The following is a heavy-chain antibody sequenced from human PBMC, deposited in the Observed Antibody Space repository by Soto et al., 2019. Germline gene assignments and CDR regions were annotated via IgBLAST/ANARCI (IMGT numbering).Heavy chain of an antibody. V-gene: IGHV1-69*01. Sequence: QVQLVQSGAEVKKPGSSVKVSCKASGGTFSSYAISWVRQAPGQGLEWMGGIIPIFGTANYAQKFQGRVTITADESTSTDYMELSSLRSEDTAVYYCARVYDSSGYYYYFDYWGQGTLVTVSS. CDR1: GGTFSSYA. CDR2: IIPIFGTA. D-gene: IGHD3-22*01. CDR3: ARVYDSSGYYYYFDY. J-gene: IGHJ4*02.